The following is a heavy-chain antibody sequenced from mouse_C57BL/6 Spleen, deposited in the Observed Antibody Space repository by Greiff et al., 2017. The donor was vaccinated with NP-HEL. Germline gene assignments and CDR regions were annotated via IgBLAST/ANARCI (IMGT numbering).Heavy chain of an antibody. J-gene: IGHJ4*01. CDR1: GYSITSGYY. D-gene: IGHD4-1*01. V-gene: IGHV3-6*01. CDR3: ARMSWDYAMDY. Sequence: DVKLQESGPGLVKPSQSLSLTCSVTGYSITSGYYWNWIRQLPGNKLEWMGYISYDGSNNYNPSLKNRISITRDTSKNQFFLKLNSVTTEDTATYYCARMSWDYAMDYWGQGTSVTVSS. CDR2: ISYDGSN.